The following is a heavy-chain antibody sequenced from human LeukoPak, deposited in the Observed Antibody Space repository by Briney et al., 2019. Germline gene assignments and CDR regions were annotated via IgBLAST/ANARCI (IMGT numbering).Heavy chain of an antibody. CDR1: GYCFTSYW. Sequence: GESLKISCTCSGYCFTSYWIGWVRQMPGKGLEWMGIIYPGDSDTRYSPSFQGQVTISADKSISTAYLQWSSLKASDTAMYYCARPRGSGWYLFDYWGQGTLVTVSS. D-gene: IGHD6-19*01. CDR2: IYPGDSDT. J-gene: IGHJ4*02. CDR3: ARPRGSGWYLFDY. V-gene: IGHV5-51*01.